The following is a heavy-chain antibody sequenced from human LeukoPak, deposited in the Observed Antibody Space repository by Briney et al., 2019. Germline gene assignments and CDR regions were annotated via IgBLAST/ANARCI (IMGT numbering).Heavy chain of an antibody. V-gene: IGHV3-53*01. CDR1: GLTASSSY. CDR2: IYNDGST. J-gene: IGHJ3*02. Sequence: PGGALRLFCAASGLTASSSYMSWVRQASGKGLEWVSIIYNDGSTYYADSMKGRFTISRDNSKNTLHLQVNSLRAEDTAMYYCARNTLFAFDIWGQGTMVTVSS. CDR3: ARNTLFAFDI.